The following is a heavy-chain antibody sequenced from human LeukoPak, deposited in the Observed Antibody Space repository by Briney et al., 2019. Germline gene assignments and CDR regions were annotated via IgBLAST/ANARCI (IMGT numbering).Heavy chain of an antibody. V-gene: IGHV4-59*01. Sequence: PSETLSLTCTVTGGSFSTYYWSWIRQPPGKGLEWIGHFYYSGSTNYNPSLKSRVTISVDTSRNQFSLKLTSVTAADTAVYYCARGQGGNYYLNYFDYWGRGALVTVSS. J-gene: IGHJ4*02. CDR1: GGSFSTYY. CDR3: ARGQGGNYYLNYFDY. D-gene: IGHD1-26*01. CDR2: FYYSGST.